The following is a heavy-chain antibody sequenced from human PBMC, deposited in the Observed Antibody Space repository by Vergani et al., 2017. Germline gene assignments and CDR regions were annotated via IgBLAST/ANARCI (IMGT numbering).Heavy chain of an antibody. CDR2: INPSGGST. Sequence: QVQLVQSGAEVKKPGASVKVSCKASGYTFTSYYLHWVRPAPGQGLEWMGIINPSGGSTSYAQKFQGRVTMTRDTSTSTVYMELSSLRSEDTAVYYCAREESSGQMGKNDYGGQGTLVTVAA. CDR3: AREESSGQMGKNDY. V-gene: IGHV1-46*01. CDR1: GYTFTSYY. D-gene: IGHD3-22*01. J-gene: IGHJ4*02.